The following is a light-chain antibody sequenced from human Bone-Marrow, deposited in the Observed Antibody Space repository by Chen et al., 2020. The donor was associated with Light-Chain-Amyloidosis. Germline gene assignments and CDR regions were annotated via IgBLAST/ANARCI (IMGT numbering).Light chain of an antibody. CDR3: QVWDRSSDRPV. Sequence: SYVLTQPSSVSVAPGQTATIACGGNNIGSTSVHWYQQTPGQAPLLVVYDASDRPSGIPGQLSGSNSGDTATLTISRVEAGDAADYYCQVWDRSSDRPVFGGGTKLAVL. CDR2: DAS. CDR1: NIGSTS. V-gene: IGLV3-21*02. J-gene: IGLJ3*02.